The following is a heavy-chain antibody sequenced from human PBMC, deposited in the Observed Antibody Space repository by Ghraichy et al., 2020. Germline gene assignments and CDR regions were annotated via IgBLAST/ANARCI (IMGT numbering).Heavy chain of an antibody. CDR1: GFTFSSYG. D-gene: IGHD2-15*01. CDR2: ISYDGSNK. CDR3: AKSTYCGGGSCYSDNYYGMDV. Sequence: GGSLRLPCAASGFTFSSYGIHWVRQAPGKGLEWVAVISYDGSNKYYADSVKGRFTISRDNSKNTLYLQMNSLRAGDTAVYYCAKSTYCGGGSCYSDNYYGMDVWGQGTTVTVSS. V-gene: IGHV3-30*18. J-gene: IGHJ6*02.